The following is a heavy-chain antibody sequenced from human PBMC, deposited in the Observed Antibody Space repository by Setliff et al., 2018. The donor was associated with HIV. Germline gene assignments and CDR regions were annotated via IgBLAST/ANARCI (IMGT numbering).Heavy chain of an antibody. D-gene: IGHD3-10*01. CDR1: GGTFSSYA. J-gene: IGHJ5*02. CDR3: ARQNRYYYGSGSFHNWFDP. CDR2: IIPILGIA. V-gene: IGHV1-69*10. Sequence: ASVKVSCKASGGTFSSYAISWVRQAPGQGLEWVGGIIPILGIANYAQKFQGRVTITADKSTSTAYMELSSLRSEDTAVYYCARQNRYYYGSGSFHNWFDPWGQGTLVTVSS.